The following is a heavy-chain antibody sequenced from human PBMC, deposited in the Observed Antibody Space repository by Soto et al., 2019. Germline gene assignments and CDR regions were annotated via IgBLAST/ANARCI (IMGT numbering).Heavy chain of an antibody. Sequence: SLTCTVSGGSISSSSYYWGWIRQPPGKGLEWIGSIYYSGSTYYNPSLKSRVTISVDTSKNQFSLKLSSVTAADTAVYYCLCGSGSYYNRWYYYYGMDVWGQGTTVTVSS. D-gene: IGHD3-10*01. CDR1: GGSISSSSYY. V-gene: IGHV4-39*01. CDR3: LCGSGSYYNRWYYYYGMDV. CDR2: IYYSGST. J-gene: IGHJ6*02.